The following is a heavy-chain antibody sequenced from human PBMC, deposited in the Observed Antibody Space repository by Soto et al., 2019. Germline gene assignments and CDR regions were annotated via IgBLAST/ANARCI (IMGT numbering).Heavy chain of an antibody. Sequence: PGGSLRLSCAASGFTFSSYAMSWVRQAPGKGLEWVSAISYSGGSTYYADSVKGRFTISRDNAKNTLYLQMNSLRAEDTAVYYCARDRTTILGVVTALDYWGQGTLVTVSS. V-gene: IGHV3-23*01. J-gene: IGHJ4*02. CDR3: ARDRTTILGVVTALDY. D-gene: IGHD3-3*01. CDR2: ISYSGGST. CDR1: GFTFSSYA.